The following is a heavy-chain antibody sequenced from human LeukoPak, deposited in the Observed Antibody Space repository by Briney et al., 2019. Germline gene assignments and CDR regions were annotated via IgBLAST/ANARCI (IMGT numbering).Heavy chain of an antibody. Sequence: ASVKVSCKASGYTFTSYGISWVRQAPGQGLEWMGWISAYNGNTNYAQKLQGRVTMTTDTSTSTAYMELRSLRSDDTAVYYCARMGYYYDSSGSFTNWYDPWGQGTLVTVSS. V-gene: IGHV1-18*01. D-gene: IGHD3-22*01. J-gene: IGHJ5*02. CDR3: ARMGYYYDSSGSFTNWYDP. CDR2: ISAYNGNT. CDR1: GYTFTSYG.